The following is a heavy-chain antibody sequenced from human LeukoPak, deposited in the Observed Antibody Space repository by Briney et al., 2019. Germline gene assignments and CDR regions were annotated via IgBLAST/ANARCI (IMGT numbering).Heavy chain of an antibody. CDR3: ARGNYYDSSGYYSSFHY. J-gene: IGHJ4*02. Sequence: PGGSLRLSCAASGFTFSSYSMNWVRQAPGKGLEWVAVISYDGSNKYYADSVKGRFTISRDNSKNTLYLQMNSLRAEDTAVYYCARGNYYDSSGYYSSFHYWGQGTLVTVSS. V-gene: IGHV3-30*03. CDR2: ISYDGSNK. D-gene: IGHD3-22*01. CDR1: GFTFSSYS.